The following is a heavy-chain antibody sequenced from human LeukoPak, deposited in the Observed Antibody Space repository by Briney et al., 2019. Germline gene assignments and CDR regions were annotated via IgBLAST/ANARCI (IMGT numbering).Heavy chain of an antibody. CDR2: IIPIFGTA. D-gene: IGHD4-11*01. CDR3: ARPKNDYSDAFDI. CDR1: GGTFSSYA. V-gene: IGHV1-69*13. J-gene: IGHJ3*02. Sequence: ASVKVSCKASGGTFSSYAISWVRQAPGQGLEWMGGIIPIFGTANYAQKFQGRVTITADESTSTAYMELSSLRSDDTAVYYCARPKNDYSDAFDIWGQGTMVTVSS.